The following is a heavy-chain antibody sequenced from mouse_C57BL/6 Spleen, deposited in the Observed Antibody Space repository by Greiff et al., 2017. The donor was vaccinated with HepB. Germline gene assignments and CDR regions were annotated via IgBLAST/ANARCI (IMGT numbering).Heavy chain of an antibody. CDR2: ISDGGSYT. CDR3: ARDYDVFAY. CDR1: GFTFSSYA. V-gene: IGHV5-4*01. Sequence: DVKLVESGGGLVKPGGSLKLSCAASGFTFSSYAMSWVRQTPEKRLEWVATISDGGSYTYYPDNVKGRFTISRDNAKNNLYLQMSHLKSEDTAMYYCARDYDVFAYWGQGTLVTVSA. D-gene: IGHD2-12*01. J-gene: IGHJ3*01.